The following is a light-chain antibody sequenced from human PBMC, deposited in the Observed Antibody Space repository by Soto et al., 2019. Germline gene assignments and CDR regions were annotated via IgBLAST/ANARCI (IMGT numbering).Light chain of an antibody. J-gene: IGKJ1*01. Sequence: EVVLTQSPATLSVSPGERATLSCRASQSVNSNLAWYQQKPGQAPRLLIHGASTWATGVPARISGSGSGTEFTLTISSLQSEDFAVYYCQQYNKWPRTFGQGTKVDIK. CDR3: QQYNKWPRT. CDR2: GAS. V-gene: IGKV3D-15*01. CDR1: QSVNSN.